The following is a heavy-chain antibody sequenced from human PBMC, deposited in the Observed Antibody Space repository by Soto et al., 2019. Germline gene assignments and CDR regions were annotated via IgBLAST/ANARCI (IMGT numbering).Heavy chain of an antibody. CDR3: ARGRSAYDFWSGYYPFDP. CDR2: INHSGST. Sequence: PSETLSLTCAVYGGSFSGYYWSWIRQPPGKGLEWIGEINHSGSTNYNPSLKSRVTISVDTSKNQFSLKLSSVTAADTAVYYCARGRSAYDFWSGYYPFDPWGQGTLVTVSS. V-gene: IGHV4-34*01. D-gene: IGHD3-3*01. J-gene: IGHJ5*02. CDR1: GGSFSGYY.